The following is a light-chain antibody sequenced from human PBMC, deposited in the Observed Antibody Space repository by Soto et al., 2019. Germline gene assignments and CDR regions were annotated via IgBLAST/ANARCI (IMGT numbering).Light chain of an antibody. CDR3: QTWGTGVLV. CDR1: SGHSRYA. V-gene: IGLV4-69*01. J-gene: IGLJ3*02. CDR2: VNSDGSH. Sequence: QSALTQSPSASASLGASVKLTCTLSSGHSRYAIAWHQQQPERGPRYLMKVNSDGSHSKGDGIPDRFSGSSSGAERYLTISSLQSEDEADYYCQTWGTGVLVFGGGTKLTVL.